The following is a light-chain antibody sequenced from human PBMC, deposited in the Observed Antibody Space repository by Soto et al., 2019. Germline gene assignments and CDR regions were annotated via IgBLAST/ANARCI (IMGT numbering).Light chain of an antibody. CDR2: GAS. V-gene: IGKV3-20*01. CDR3: QQYGSSPLT. Sequence: TQSPSTLSVSLGQRATLSCSASQSVSCNSAWYQQTPGQAPRLLIYGASSRATGIPDRFSGRGSGTDFTLTISRLEPEDFAVYYCQQYGSSPLTFGQGTKVDI. J-gene: IGKJ1*01. CDR1: QSVSCN.